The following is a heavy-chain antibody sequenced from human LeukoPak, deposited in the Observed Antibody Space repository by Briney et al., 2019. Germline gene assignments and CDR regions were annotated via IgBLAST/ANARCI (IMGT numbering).Heavy chain of an antibody. Sequence: SETLSLTCTVSGVSISSGGYYWSWIRQHPGKGLEWIGYIYYSGSTYYNPSLKSRVTISVDTSKNQFSLKLSSVTAADTAVYYCARAQARDYYDSSGYLPFFDIWGQGTMVTVSS. J-gene: IGHJ3*02. CDR3: ARAQARDYYDSSGYLPFFDI. V-gene: IGHV4-31*03. CDR2: IYYSGST. CDR1: GVSISSGGYY. D-gene: IGHD3-22*01.